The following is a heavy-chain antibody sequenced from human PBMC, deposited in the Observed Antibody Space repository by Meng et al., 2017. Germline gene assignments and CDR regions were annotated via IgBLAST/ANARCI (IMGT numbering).Heavy chain of an antibody. D-gene: IGHD5-24*01. J-gene: IGHJ6*02. V-gene: IGHV1-69*13. CDR1: GGTFSSYA. Sequence: SVKVSCKASGGTFSSYAISWVQQAPGQGLEWMGGIIPIFGTANYAQKFQGRVTITADESTSTAYMELSSLRSEDTAVYYCARVELERALVGRDGYNYYYYYGMDVWGQGTTVTVSS. CDR2: IIPIFGTA. CDR3: ARVELERALVGRDGYNYYYYYGMDV.